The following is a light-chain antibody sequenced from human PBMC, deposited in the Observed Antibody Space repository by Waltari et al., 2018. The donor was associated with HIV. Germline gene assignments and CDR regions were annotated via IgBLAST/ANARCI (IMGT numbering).Light chain of an antibody. CDR2: EVS. Sequence: QSALTQPASVSGSPGQSITIPCTGTRRDIGGYKYFSWFQPHPDKPPKLIIYEVSTRPSEISNRFSGSKSGNTASLTISELQAEDEADYYCSSFTGTTALVFGGGTKLTVL. CDR3: SSFTGTTALV. V-gene: IGLV2-14*01. CDR1: RRDIGGYKY. J-gene: IGLJ3*02.